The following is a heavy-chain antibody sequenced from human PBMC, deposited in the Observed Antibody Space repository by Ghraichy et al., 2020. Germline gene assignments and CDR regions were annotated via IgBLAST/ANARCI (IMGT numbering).Heavy chain of an antibody. CDR3: ARDEYYGSGSYYNGPNDY. CDR2: ISSSGSYT. D-gene: IGHD3-10*01. J-gene: IGHJ4*02. CDR1: GFSFSDYS. V-gene: IGHV3-21*01. Sequence: GGSLRLSCAASGFSFSDYSMNWVRQAPGKGLEWVSSISSSGSYTYYADSVKGRFTISRDDAKKSLYLQMNSLRAEDTAVYYCARDEYYGSGSYYNGPNDYWGQGILVTVSS.